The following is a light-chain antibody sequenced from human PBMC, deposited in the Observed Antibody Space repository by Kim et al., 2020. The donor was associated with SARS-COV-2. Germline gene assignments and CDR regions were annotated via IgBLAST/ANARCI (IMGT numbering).Light chain of an antibody. CDR3: QQHSNGPLT. V-gene: IGKV3-11*01. CDR1: QSVSSY. J-gene: IGKJ4*01. CDR2: DAS. Sequence: EIMLTQSPATLSLSPGERATLSCRASQSVSSYLAWDQQKPGQAPRLLIYDASNRATGIPARFSGSGSGTDFTLTISSLEPEDFAVYYSQQHSNGPLTFGGGTKMDIK.